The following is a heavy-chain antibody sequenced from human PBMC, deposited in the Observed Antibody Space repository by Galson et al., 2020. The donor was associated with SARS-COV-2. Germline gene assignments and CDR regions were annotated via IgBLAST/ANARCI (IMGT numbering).Heavy chain of an antibody. CDR2: TYYSSKRHN. Sequence: SQTLSPTCAISEDRVSSNSAAWNWNRQSPSRSLEWPGRTYYSSKRHNDYAVSVKSRITINPDTSKNQFSLQLNSVTPEDTAVYYCARNNEYSSSWYEEVWFDRWGQGTLVIVSS. D-gene: IGHD6-13*01. J-gene: IGHJ5*02. CDR3: ARNNEYSSSWYEEVWFDR. V-gene: IGHV6-1*01. CDR1: EDRVSSNSAA.